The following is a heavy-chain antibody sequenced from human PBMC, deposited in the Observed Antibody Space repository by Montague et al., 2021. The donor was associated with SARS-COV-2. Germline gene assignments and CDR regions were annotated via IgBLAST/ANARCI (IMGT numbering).Heavy chain of an antibody. CDR1: GGSISSYY. D-gene: IGHD2-21*01. V-gene: IGHV4-59*01. CDR2: IYYSGST. CDR3: ARTPGQIAGDAFDI. Sequence: SETLSLTCTVSGGSISSYYWSWIRQPPGKGLEWIGYIYYSGSTNYNPSLKSRVTISVDTSKNQFSLKLSSVTAADAAVYYCARTPGQIAGDAFDIWGQRTMVTVSS. J-gene: IGHJ3*02.